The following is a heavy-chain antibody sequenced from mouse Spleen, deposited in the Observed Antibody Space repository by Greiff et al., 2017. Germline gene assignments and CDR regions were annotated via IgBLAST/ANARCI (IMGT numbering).Heavy chain of an antibody. Sequence: VQLVESGAELAKPGASVKMSCKASGYTFTSYWMHWVKQRPGQGLEWIGYINPSTGYTEYNQKFKDKATLTADKSSSTAYMQLSSLTSEDSAVYYCANYYGSSYVPFAYWGQGTLVTVSA. J-gene: IGHJ3*01. CDR2: INPSTGYT. V-gene: IGHV1-7*01. CDR3: ANYYGSSYVPFAY. D-gene: IGHD1-1*01. CDR1: GYTFTSYW.